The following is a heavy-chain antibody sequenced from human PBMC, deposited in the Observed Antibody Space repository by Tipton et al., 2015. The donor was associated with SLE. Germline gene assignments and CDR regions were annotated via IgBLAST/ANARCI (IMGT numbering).Heavy chain of an antibody. CDR3: ARWGMTAIWAFDL. CDR1: GGSLSRHC. J-gene: IGHJ3*01. V-gene: IGHV4-59*11. D-gene: IGHD2-21*02. CDR2: VCDSGST. Sequence: TLSLTCTVSGGSLSRHCWNWIRQPPGKGLEWIGYVCDSGSTSYNPSLKSRVIMSVDTPNSQFSLKLTSMTAADTAVYYCARWGMTAIWAFDLWGLGTMVTVSS.